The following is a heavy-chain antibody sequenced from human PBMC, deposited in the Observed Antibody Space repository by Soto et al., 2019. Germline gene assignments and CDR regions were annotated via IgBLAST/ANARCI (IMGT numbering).Heavy chain of an antibody. V-gene: IGHV3-11*01. J-gene: IGHJ4*02. D-gene: IGHD3-22*01. CDR3: ARDIGYYESSGYFEY. Sequence: SXRLSCSAAVFSFIDYYMILIRHAPGKGLEWVSYIGSSDNIIYYADSVKGRFTISRDNAKNSLYLQMNSLRAEDTAVYYSARDIGYYESSGYFEYCGQRTLV. CDR1: VFSFIDYY. CDR2: IGSSDNII.